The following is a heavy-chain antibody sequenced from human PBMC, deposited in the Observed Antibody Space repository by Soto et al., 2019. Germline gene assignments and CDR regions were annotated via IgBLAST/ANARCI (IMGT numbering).Heavy chain of an antibody. D-gene: IGHD4-17*01. Sequence: QVQLVESGGGVVQPGRSLRLSCAASGFTFSSCGMHWVRQAPGKGLEWVAMIYYDGSNKYYADSVKGRFTISRDNSKNTLFLQMASLTAEDTAVYYCARDPPTYGDFLFDYWGQGTLVTVSS. CDR1: GFTFSSCG. CDR2: IYYDGSNK. V-gene: IGHV3-33*01. J-gene: IGHJ4*02. CDR3: ARDPPTYGDFLFDY.